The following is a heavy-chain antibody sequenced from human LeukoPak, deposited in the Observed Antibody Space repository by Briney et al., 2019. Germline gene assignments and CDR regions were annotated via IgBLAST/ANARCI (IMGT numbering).Heavy chain of an antibody. CDR1: GYTFTSYD. J-gene: IGHJ6*02. V-gene: IGHV1-8*01. D-gene: IGHD3-9*01. CDR3: ARGQYYDILTGYYYYYYGMDV. Sequence: ASVKVSCKASGYTFTSYDINWVRQATGQGLEWMGWMNPNSGNTGYAQKFQGRVTMTRNTSISTAYMELSSLRSEDTAAYYCARGQYYDILTGYYYYYYGMDVWGQGTTVTVSS. CDR2: MNPNSGNT.